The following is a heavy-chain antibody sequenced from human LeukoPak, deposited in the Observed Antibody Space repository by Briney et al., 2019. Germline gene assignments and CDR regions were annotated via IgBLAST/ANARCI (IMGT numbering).Heavy chain of an antibody. CDR3: ARDRNILTGYASADY. J-gene: IGHJ4*02. V-gene: IGHV3-11*01. CDR1: GFTFSDYY. Sequence: GGSLRLSRAASGFTFSDYYMSWIRQAPGKGLEWVSYISSSGSTIYYADSVKGRFTISRDNAKNSLYLQMNSLRAEDTAVYYCARDRNILTGYASADYWGQGTLVTVSS. CDR2: ISSSGSTI. D-gene: IGHD3-9*01.